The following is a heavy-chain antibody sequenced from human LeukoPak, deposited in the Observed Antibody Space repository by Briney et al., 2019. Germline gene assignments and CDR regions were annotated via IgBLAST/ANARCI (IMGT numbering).Heavy chain of an antibody. V-gene: IGHV1-46*01. Sequence: GASVKVSCKASGYTFTSYYMHWVRQAPGQGLEWMGIINPSGGSTSYAQKFQGRVTMTRDTSTSTAYMELRSLRSDDTAVYYCARRLGMGGVFDYWGQGTLVTVSS. J-gene: IGHJ4*02. CDR3: ARRLGMGGVFDY. CDR1: GYTFTSYY. D-gene: IGHD7-27*01. CDR2: INPSGGST.